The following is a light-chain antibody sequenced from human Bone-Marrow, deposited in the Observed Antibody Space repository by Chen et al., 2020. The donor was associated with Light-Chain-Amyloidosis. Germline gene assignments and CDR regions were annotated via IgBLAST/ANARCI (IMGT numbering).Light chain of an antibody. CDR3: QVWDRSSDRPV. CDR2: DDS. CDR1: NIGSTS. V-gene: IGLV3-21*02. Sequence: SSVLTQPSAVSVPPGQTAPIACVGNNIGSTSVHWYQQTPGQAPLLVVFDDSDRPSGIPERLSGSNSGNTATLTISRVEAGDEADYYCQVWDRSSDRPVFGGGTKLTVL. J-gene: IGLJ3*02.